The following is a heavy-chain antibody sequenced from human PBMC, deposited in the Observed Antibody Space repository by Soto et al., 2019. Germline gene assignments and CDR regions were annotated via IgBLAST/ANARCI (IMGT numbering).Heavy chain of an antibody. CDR1: GFTFSIYW. CDR2: TNTDGSST. CDR3: ARGTRVIPAESDFDY. J-gene: IGHJ4*02. D-gene: IGHD2-2*01. Sequence: PAGSLRLSCAASGFTFSIYWMHWVCQAKGEGLVWVSRTNTDGSSTTYADSVEGRFTISRDNAKNTLYLQMNSLRAEDTAVYYCARGTRVIPAESDFDYWGQGTLVTVSS. V-gene: IGHV3-74*01.